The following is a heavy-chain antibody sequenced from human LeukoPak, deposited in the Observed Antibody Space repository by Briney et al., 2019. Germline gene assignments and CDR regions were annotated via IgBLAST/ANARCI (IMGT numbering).Heavy chain of an antibody. J-gene: IGHJ6*03. CDR2: IYYSGIT. Sequence: SETLSLTCTVSGGSISSSSYYWGWIRQPPGKGLEWIGSIYYSGITYYNPSLQSRVTVSVDTSKNQFSLKLSSVTAADTAVYYCARVEEGYGSGRRENYFYYYMDVWGKGTTVTISS. CDR3: ARVEEGYGSGRRENYFYYYMDV. V-gene: IGHV4-39*07. CDR1: GGSISSSSYY. D-gene: IGHD3-10*01.